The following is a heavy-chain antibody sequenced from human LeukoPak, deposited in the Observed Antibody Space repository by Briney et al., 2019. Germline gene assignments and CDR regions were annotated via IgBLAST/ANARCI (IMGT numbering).Heavy chain of an antibody. Sequence: ASVKVSCKASGYTFTGYYMHWVRQAPGQGLEWMGWINLNTAVTNFAQRFQGRVTLTRDTSITTAYMELTNLASHDTAVYYCARGTSLRLLLSWFDTWGQGTLVTVSS. V-gene: IGHV1-2*02. CDR3: ARGTSLRLLLSWFDT. D-gene: IGHD2-15*01. J-gene: IGHJ5*02. CDR2: INLNTAVT. CDR1: GYTFTGYY.